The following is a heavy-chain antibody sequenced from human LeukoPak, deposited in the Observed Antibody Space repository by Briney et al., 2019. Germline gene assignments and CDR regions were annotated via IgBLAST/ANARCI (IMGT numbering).Heavy chain of an antibody. Sequence: ASVKVSCKVSGYTLTELSMHWVRQAPGKGLEWMGGFDPEDGETIYAQKFQGRVTMTEDTSTDTAYMELSSLRSEDTAVYYCATMVAATSDFDYWGQGTLVTVSS. CDR1: GYTLTELS. CDR3: ATMVAATSDFDY. CDR2: FDPEDGET. J-gene: IGHJ4*02. D-gene: IGHD2-15*01. V-gene: IGHV1-24*01.